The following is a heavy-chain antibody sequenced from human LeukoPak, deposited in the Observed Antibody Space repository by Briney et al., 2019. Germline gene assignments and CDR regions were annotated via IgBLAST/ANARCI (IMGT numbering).Heavy chain of an antibody. V-gene: IGHV4-59*12. J-gene: IGHJ4*02. CDR1: GGSISSYY. CDR2: IYYSGST. CDR3: ARGISPVSLEGFDY. Sequence: SETLSLTCTVSGGSISSYYWSWIRQPPGKGLEWIGYIYYSGSTNYNPSLKSRVTISVDTSKNQFSLKLSSVTAADTAVYYCARGISPVSLEGFDYWGQGTLVTVSS. D-gene: IGHD2-2*01.